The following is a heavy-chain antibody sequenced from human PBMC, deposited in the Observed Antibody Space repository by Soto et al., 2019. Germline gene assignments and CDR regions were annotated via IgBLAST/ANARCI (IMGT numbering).Heavy chain of an antibody. J-gene: IGHJ4*02. CDR1: GYTFTNYG. CDR2: VSAYNRNT. V-gene: IGHV1-18*01. CDR3: ARERQYEPLLY. Sequence: QVQLVQSEGEVKKPGASVKVSCQASGYTFTNYGITWLRQAPGQGLEWMGWVSAYNRNTNYAQRFQDRVTMTTDTSTRTAHMELRNLKSDDTAIYFWARERQYEPLLYWGQGTLVTVSS. D-gene: IGHD2-2*01.